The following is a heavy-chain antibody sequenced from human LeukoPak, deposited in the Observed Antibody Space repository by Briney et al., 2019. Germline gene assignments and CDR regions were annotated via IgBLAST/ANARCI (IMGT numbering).Heavy chain of an antibody. J-gene: IGHJ4*02. D-gene: IGHD6-19*01. Sequence: ASVKVSCKASGGTFSSYAISWVRQAPGQGLEWMGGIIPIFGTANYAQKFQGRVTITADESTSTAYMELSSLRSEDTAVYYCARGRGQWLVTGYYFDYWGQGTLVTVSS. CDR3: ARGRGQWLVTGYYFDY. V-gene: IGHV1-69*13. CDR2: IIPIFGTA. CDR1: GGTFSSYA.